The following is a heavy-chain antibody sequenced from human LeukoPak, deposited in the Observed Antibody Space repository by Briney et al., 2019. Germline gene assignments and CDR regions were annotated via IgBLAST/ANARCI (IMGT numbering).Heavy chain of an antibody. CDR2: INAGNVNT. CDR1: GYTFTSYA. V-gene: IGHV1-3*01. D-gene: IGHD4-17*01. J-gene: IGHJ5*02. Sequence: ASVKVSCKASGYTFTSYAMHWVRQAPGQRLEWMGWINAGNVNTKYSQKFQGRVTITRDTSASTAYMELSSLRSEDTAVYYCARSPDYGDGWFDPWGQGTLVTVSS. CDR3: ARSPDYGDGWFDP.